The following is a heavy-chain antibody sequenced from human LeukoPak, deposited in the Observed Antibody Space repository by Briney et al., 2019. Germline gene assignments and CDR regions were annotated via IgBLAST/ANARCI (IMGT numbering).Heavy chain of an antibody. CDR3: ARTRPLFSGSYYFDY. V-gene: IGHV1-69*13. CDR1: GGTFSSYA. D-gene: IGHD1-26*01. J-gene: IGHJ4*02. CDR2: IIPIFGTA. Sequence: ASVKVSCMASGGTFSSYAISWVRQAPGQGLEWMGGIIPIFGTANYAQKFQGRVTITADESTSTAYMELSSLRSEDTAVYYCARTRPLFSGSYYFDYWGQGTLVTVSS.